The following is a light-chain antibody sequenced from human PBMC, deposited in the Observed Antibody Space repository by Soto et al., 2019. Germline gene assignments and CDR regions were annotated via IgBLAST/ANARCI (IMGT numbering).Light chain of an antibody. Sequence: QSALTQPASVSGYPGQSITISCTGTSSDDGGYNYVSWYQQQAGKAPKLINHEVSNRPSGVSNRFSGSKSGNTASLTISGLQAEDEADYYCGAYTSSRAYVFGSETKGTAL. CDR1: SSDDGGYNY. J-gene: IGLJ1*01. CDR2: EVS. CDR3: GAYTSSRAYV. V-gene: IGLV2-14*01.